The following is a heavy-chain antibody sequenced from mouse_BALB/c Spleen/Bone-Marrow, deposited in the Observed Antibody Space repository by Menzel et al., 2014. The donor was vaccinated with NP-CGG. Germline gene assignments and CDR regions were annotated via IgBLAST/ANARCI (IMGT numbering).Heavy chain of an antibody. Sequence: EVKLVESGGDLVKPGGSLKLSCAASGFTFSSYGMSWVRQTPDKRLEWVATINSGGVNTYYIDSVKGRFTISRDSAKNTLYLQMSSLKSEDTATYHCARRGNWDGRAAMDYWGQGTSVTVSS. CDR2: INSGGVNT. J-gene: IGHJ4*01. V-gene: IGHV5-6*02. CDR3: ARRGNWDGRAAMDY. CDR1: GFTFSSYG. D-gene: IGHD4-1*01.